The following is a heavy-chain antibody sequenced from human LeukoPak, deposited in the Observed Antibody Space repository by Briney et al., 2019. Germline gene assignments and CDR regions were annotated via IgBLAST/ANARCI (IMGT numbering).Heavy chain of an antibody. V-gene: IGHV1-2*04. CDR3: ARGRHETCGNYDILTGYYYDD. CDR2: INPNSGGT. Sequence: ASVKVSCKASGYTFTGYYMHWVRQAPGQGLEWMGWINPNSGGTNYAQTFQGWVTMTRDTSISTAYMELSRLRSDDTAVYYCARGRHETCGNYDILTGYYYDDRGQGTLGTVSS. CDR1: GYTFTGYY. D-gene: IGHD3-9*01. J-gene: IGHJ4*02.